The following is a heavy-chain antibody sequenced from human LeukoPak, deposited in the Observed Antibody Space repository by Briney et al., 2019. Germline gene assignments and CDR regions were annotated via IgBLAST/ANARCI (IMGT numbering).Heavy chain of an antibody. V-gene: IGHV4-38-2*02. CDR1: GYSISSGYY. D-gene: IGHD1-26*01. CDR3: ERVEWELLRAFDI. Sequence: SGTLSLTCTVSGYSISSGYYWGWIRQPRGKGLEWIGRIYTSGSTSYNPSLKSRVTISVDTSKNQFSLKLSSVTAADTAVYYCERVEWELLRAFDIWGQGTMVTVSS. CDR2: IYTSGST. J-gene: IGHJ3*02.